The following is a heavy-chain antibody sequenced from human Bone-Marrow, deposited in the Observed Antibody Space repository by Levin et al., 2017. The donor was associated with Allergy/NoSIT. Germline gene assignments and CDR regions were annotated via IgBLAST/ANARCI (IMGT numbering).Heavy chain of an antibody. V-gene: IGHV4-30-4*01. CDR1: GGSISSGDYY. CDR3: ASASMIVGKVFDY. CDR2: IYYSGST. J-gene: IGHJ4*02. Sequence: SETLSLTCTVSGGSISSGDYYWSWIRQPPGKGLEWIGYIYYSGSTYYNLSLKIRVTISVDTSKSQFSLKLSSVTAAETAVYYCASASMIVGKVFDYWGQGTLVNVSS. D-gene: IGHD3-22*01.